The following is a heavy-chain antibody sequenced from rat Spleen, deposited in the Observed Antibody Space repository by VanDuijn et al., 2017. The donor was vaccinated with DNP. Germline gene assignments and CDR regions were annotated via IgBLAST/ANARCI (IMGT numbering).Heavy chain of an antibody. J-gene: IGHJ2*01. Sequence: EVQLVESGGGLVQPGRSLKLSCAASGFTFSDHNMAWVRQAPKKGLEWVATINYDGSNTYYQDAVKGRFTISSDNAKSTLYLQMDSLRSEDTATYYCAIRPPPNRGPFDYGGQGVLVTGSS. CDR2: INYDGSNT. CDR1: GFTFSDHN. V-gene: IGHV5-7*01. D-gene: IGHD1-4*01. CDR3: AIRPPPNRGPFDY.